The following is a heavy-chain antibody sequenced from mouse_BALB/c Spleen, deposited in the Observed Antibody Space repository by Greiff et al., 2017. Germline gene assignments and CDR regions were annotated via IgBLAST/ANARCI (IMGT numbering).Heavy chain of an antibody. D-gene: IGHD1-1*01. CDR2: ISSGSSTI. CDR3: ARSYGSSHNWYFDV. V-gene: IGHV5-17*02. Sequence: EVKLMESGGGLVQPGGSRKLSCAASGFTFSSFGMHWVRQAPEKGLECVAYISSGSSTIYYADTVKGRFTISRDNPKNTLFLQMTSLRSEDTAMYYCARSYGSSHNWYFDVWGAGTTVTVSS. CDR1: GFTFSSFG. J-gene: IGHJ1*01.